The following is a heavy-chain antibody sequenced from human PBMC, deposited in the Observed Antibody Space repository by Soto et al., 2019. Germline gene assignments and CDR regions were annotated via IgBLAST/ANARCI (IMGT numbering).Heavy chain of an antibody. V-gene: IGHV1-3*01. J-gene: IGHJ5*02. D-gene: IGHD2-15*01. CDR2: INPANGNT. CDR3: AREGKPLFRGPVVRFAP. CDR1: GYPFTSHA. Sequence: QVQLVQSGAEVKKAGASVKISGQASGYPFTSHAISWVRQAPGQRPVWMGWINPANGNTKYSPKVQGRVTITRDTAASTAYMELRTLTSEVTSLYPCAREGKPLFRGPVVRFAPWGQGTLLTV.